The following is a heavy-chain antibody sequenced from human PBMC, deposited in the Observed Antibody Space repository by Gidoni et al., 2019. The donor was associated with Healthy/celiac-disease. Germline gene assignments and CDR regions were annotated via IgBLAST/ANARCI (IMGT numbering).Heavy chain of an antibody. V-gene: IGHV3-30*18. D-gene: IGHD6-19*01. J-gene: IGHJ4*02. Sequence: QVQLVESGGGVVQPGRSLRLSCAASGFTFSSYGMHWVRQAPGKGLEWVAVISYDGSNKYYADSVKGRFTISRDNSKNTLYLQMNSLRAEDTAVYYCAKDRSPYSSGWYGAGDYWGQGTLVTVSS. CDR1: GFTFSSYG. CDR2: ISYDGSNK. CDR3: AKDRSPYSSGWYGAGDY.